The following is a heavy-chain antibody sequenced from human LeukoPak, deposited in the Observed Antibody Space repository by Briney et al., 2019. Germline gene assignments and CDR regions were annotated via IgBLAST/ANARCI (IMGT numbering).Heavy chain of an antibody. J-gene: IGHJ6*03. V-gene: IGHV1-18*01. Sequence: AASVKVSCKASGYTFTSYGISWVRQAPGQGLEWMGWISAYNGNTNYAQKLQGRVTMTTDTSTSTAYMELRSLRSDDTAVYYCARVLITMVRGVISYMDVWGKGTTVTISS. D-gene: IGHD3-10*01. CDR2: ISAYNGNT. CDR3: ARVLITMVRGVISYMDV. CDR1: GYTFTSYG.